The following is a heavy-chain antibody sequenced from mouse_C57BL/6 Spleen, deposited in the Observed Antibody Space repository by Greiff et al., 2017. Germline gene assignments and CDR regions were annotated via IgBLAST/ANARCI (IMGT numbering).Heavy chain of an antibody. CDR3: ARDSNYVLYYYAMDY. Sequence: VQLQQPGAELVKPGASVKLSCKASGYTFTSYWMHWVKQRPGRGLEWIGRIDPNSGGTKYNEKFKGKATLTVDKPSSTAYMQLRSLTSEDSAVYDCARDSNYVLYYYAMDYWGQGTSVTVSS. CDR1: GYTFTSYW. V-gene: IGHV1-72*01. J-gene: IGHJ4*01. D-gene: IGHD2-5*01. CDR2: IDPNSGGT.